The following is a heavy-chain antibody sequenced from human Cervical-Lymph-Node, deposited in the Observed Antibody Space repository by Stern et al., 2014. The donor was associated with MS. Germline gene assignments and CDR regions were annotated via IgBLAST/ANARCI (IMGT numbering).Heavy chain of an antibody. D-gene: IGHD1-1*01. CDR3: ASAYRAS. CDR1: GFNFRTYW. J-gene: IGHJ4*02. V-gene: IGHV3-74*02. CDR2: INGDGTVS. Sequence: EVQLEESGGGIVQPGGSLMISCVASGFNFRTYWMHWVRQGPGKGLEWVSRINGDGTVSTYADSVRGRFTISRNNANNTMSLQLDNLRVEDTAIYYCASAYRASWGQGTRVTVST.